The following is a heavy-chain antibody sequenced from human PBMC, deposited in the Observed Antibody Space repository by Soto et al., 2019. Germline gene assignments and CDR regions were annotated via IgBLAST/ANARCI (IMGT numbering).Heavy chain of an antibody. D-gene: IGHD6-13*01. Sequence: ASVKVSCKASGYTFTSYGIHWVRQAPGQRLEWMGWINAANGDTKYSPKFQGRVTITRDTSASTAYMELSSLRSEDTAVYYCVRRHVSATGIDWFDPWGQGTQVTAPQ. CDR2: INAANGDT. V-gene: IGHV1-3*01. CDR3: VRRHVSATGIDWFDP. J-gene: IGHJ5*02. CDR1: GYTFTSYG.